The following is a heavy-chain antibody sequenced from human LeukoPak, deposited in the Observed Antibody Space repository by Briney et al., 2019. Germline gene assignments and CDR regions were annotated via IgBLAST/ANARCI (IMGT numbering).Heavy chain of an antibody. V-gene: IGHV3-23*01. D-gene: IGHD3-22*01. Sequence: GGSLRLSCAASGFTFSNYAMSWVRQAPGEGLEWVSAISGSGGRTYYADSVKGRFTFSRDNFKNTLYLQMNSLRAEDTAVYYCAKEATDSSGYYFDYRGQGTLVTVSS. CDR2: ISGSGGRT. J-gene: IGHJ4*02. CDR3: AKEATDSSGYYFDY. CDR1: GFTFSNYA.